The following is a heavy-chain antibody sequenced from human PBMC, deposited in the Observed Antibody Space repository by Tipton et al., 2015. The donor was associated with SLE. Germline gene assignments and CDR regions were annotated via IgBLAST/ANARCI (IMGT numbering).Heavy chain of an antibody. V-gene: IGHV4-61*01. CDR3: ARHVYSVTTYYFDY. CDR1: GGSVSSGSYY. D-gene: IGHD4-17*01. CDR2: IYYSGST. Sequence: TLSLTCTVSGGSVSSGSYYWSWIRQPPGKGLEWIGYIYYSGSTNYNPSLKSRVTISVDTSKNQFSLKLSSVTAADTAVYYCARHVYSVTTYYFDYWGQGTLVTVSS. J-gene: IGHJ4*02.